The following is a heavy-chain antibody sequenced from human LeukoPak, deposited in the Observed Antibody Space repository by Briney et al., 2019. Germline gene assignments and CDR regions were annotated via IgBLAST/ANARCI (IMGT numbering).Heavy chain of an antibody. V-gene: IGHV4-59*01. Sequence: SETLSLTCTVSGGSISSYYWSWIRQPPGKGRGWIGYIYYSGSTNYNPSLESRVTISVDTSKNQFSLKLSSVTAADTAVYYCARIGHEDYYFDYWGQGTLVTVSS. CDR1: GGSISSYY. J-gene: IGHJ4*02. CDR3: ARIGHEDYYFDY. CDR2: IYYSGST.